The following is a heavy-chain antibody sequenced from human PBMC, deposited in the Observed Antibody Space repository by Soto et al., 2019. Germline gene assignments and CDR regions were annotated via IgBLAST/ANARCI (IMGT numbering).Heavy chain of an antibody. CDR2: ISAYNGNT. D-gene: IGHD6-13*01. CDR1: GYTFTSYG. J-gene: IGHJ5*02. Sequence: ASVKVSCKASGYTFTSYGISWVRQAPGQGLEWMGWISAYNGNTNYAQKLQGRVTMTTDTSTSTAYMELRSLRSDDTTVYYCARGQQEYSSSWPNWFDPWGQGTLVTVSS. V-gene: IGHV1-18*01. CDR3: ARGQQEYSSSWPNWFDP.